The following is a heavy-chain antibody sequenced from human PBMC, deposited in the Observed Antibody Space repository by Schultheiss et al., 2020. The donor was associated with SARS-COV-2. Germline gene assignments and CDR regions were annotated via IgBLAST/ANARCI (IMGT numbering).Heavy chain of an antibody. CDR3: AKGPPIWFGGGGLYNWFDP. D-gene: IGHD3-10*01. V-gene: IGHV3-21*04. Sequence: GGSLRLSCAASGFTFSSYSMNWVRQAPGKGLEWVSSISSSSSYIYYADSVKGRFTISRDNAKNSLYLQMNSLRAEDTAVYYCAKGPPIWFGGGGLYNWFDPWGQGTLVTVSS. J-gene: IGHJ5*02. CDR1: GFTFSSYS. CDR2: ISSSSSYI.